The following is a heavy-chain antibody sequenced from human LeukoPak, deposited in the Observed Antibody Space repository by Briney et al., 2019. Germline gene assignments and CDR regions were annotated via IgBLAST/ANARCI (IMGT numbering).Heavy chain of an antibody. CDR3: ARAVAYYYDSSGYLNAFDI. D-gene: IGHD3-22*01. Sequence: QTGGSLRLSCAASGFTFDDYGMSWVRQAPGKGLEWVSGINWNGGSTRYADSVKGRFTISRDNAKNSLYLQMNSLRAEDTALYYCARAVAYYYDSSGYLNAFDIWGQGTMVTVSS. CDR2: INWNGGST. J-gene: IGHJ3*02. CDR1: GFTFDDYG. V-gene: IGHV3-20*04.